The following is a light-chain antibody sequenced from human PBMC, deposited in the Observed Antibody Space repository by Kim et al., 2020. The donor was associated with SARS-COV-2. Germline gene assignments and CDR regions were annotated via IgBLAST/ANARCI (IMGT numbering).Light chain of an antibody. J-gene: IGKJ4*01. CDR1: QSVTGR. CDR3: QRRHSWPLT. CDR2: DTS. Sequence: EIVLTQSPATLSLSPGERATLPCRASQSVTGRVSWYQQRPGQAPRLLIYDTSNRATGIPARFSGSGSGTDFTLTISSLEPEDFAVYYCQRRHSWPLTFGGGTKVDIK. V-gene: IGKV3-11*01.